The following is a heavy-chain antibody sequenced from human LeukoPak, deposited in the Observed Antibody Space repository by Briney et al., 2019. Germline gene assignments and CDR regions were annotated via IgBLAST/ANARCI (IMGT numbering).Heavy chain of an antibody. CDR3: AAQYSGYVRLDY. J-gene: IGHJ4*02. CDR1: GGSFSGYY. Sequence: PSETLSLTCAVSGGSFSGYYWSWIRHPPGKGLEWIGEISHSGSTNYNPSLKSRVTISVDTSKNQFSLKLSSVTAADTAVYYCAAQYSGYVRLDYWGQGTLVTVSS. D-gene: IGHD5-12*01. V-gene: IGHV4-34*01. CDR2: ISHSGST.